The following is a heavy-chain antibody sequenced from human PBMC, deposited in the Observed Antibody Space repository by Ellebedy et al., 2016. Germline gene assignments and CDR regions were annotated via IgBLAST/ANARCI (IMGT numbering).Heavy chain of an antibody. J-gene: IGHJ2*01. D-gene: IGHD2-21*02. CDR1: GFTFSDYY. Sequence: GGSLRLSXAASGFTFSDYYMSWIRQAPGKGLEWVSYISSSSSYTNYADSVKGRFTISRDNAKNSLYLQMNSLRAEDTAVYYCARVSAVVTAISLYWYFDLWGRGTLVTVSS. V-gene: IGHV3-11*05. CDR2: ISSSSSYT. CDR3: ARVSAVVTAISLYWYFDL.